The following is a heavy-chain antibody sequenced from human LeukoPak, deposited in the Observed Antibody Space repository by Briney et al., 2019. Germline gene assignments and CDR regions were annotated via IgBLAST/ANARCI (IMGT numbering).Heavy chain of an antibody. V-gene: IGHV3-9*01. J-gene: IGHJ6*03. CDR2: ISWNSGSI. D-gene: IGHD3-10*01. Sequence: GGSLRLSCAASGFTFDGYAMHWVRQAPGKGLQWVSGISWNSGSIGYADSVEGRFTISRDNAKNSLYLQMNSLRAEDTALYYCARVAMVRGVYYYYYMDVWGKGTTVTVSS. CDR1: GFTFDGYA. CDR3: ARVAMVRGVYYYYYMDV.